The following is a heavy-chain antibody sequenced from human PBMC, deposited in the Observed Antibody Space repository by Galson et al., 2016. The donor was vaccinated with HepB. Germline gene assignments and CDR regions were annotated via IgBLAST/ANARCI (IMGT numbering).Heavy chain of an antibody. D-gene: IGHD4-17*01. CDR2: IWYDGSNK. Sequence: LSCAASGFTFSSYGMYWVRQAPGKGLEWVTTIWYDGSNKYYADSVKGRFTISRDNSKNTLYLQMSSLRTEDTAVYFCARDPGLRNGMGGWGKGTTVTVSS. CDR3: ARDPGLRNGMGG. J-gene: IGHJ6*04. CDR1: GFTFSSYG. V-gene: IGHV3-33*07.